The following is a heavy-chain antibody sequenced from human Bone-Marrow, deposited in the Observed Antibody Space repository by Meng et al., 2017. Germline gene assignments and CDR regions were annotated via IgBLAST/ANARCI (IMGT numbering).Heavy chain of an antibody. D-gene: IGHD6-13*01. CDR1: GYTFTGYY. CDR3: ARDEDISAADKLFGDY. J-gene: IGHJ4*02. CDR2: INPKSGDT. Sequence: ASVKVSCNASGYTFTGYYMHWVRQAPGQGLEWIGRINPKSGDTHYAQRFQGRVTMTGDTSISTAYMELSGLRSDDTAMYYCARDEDISAADKLFGDYWGQGTLVTVSS. V-gene: IGHV1-2*06.